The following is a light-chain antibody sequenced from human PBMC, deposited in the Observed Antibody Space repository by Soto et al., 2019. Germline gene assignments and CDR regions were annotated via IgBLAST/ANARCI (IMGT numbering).Light chain of an antibody. J-gene: IGLJ1*01. CDR1: SSDVGGYNY. V-gene: IGLV2-14*01. CDR2: DLN. Sequence: QSALTQPASLSVSPGQSSSISCTGTSSDVGGYNYVSWYQQHPGKVPKMMIYDLNNRPSGVSNRFSGSKSGNTASLTISGLQAEDEADYYCCSYTSSNTFVFGTGTKVTVL. CDR3: CSYTSSNTFV.